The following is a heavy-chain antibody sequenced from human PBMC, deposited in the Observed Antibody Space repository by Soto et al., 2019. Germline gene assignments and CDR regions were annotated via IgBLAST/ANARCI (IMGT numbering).Heavy chain of an antibody. CDR1: GFTFSSYG. D-gene: IGHD4-17*01. J-gene: IGHJ6*02. CDR2: ISYDGSNK. Sequence: QVQLVESGGGVVQPGRSLRLSCAASGFTFSSYGMHWVRQAPGKGLEWVAVISYDGSNKYYADSVKGRFTISRDNSKNTLYLQMNSLRAEDTAVYYCVKDGMTPPTPVNYYYYYGMDVWGQGTTVTVSS. V-gene: IGHV3-30*18. CDR3: VKDGMTPPTPVNYYYYYGMDV.